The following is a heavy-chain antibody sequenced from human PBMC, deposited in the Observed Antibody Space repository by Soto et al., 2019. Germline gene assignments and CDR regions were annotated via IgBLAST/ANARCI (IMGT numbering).Heavy chain of an antibody. D-gene: IGHD6-13*01. Sequence: GGSLRLSCAASGFTFSSYGMHWVRQAPGKGLEWVAVISYDGSNKYYADSVKGRFTISRDNSKNTLYLQMNSLRAEDTAVYYCAKEGDSSWSNYGMDVWGQGTTVTVSS. CDR3: AKEGDSSWSNYGMDV. CDR2: ISYDGSNK. CDR1: GFTFSSYG. V-gene: IGHV3-30*18. J-gene: IGHJ6*02.